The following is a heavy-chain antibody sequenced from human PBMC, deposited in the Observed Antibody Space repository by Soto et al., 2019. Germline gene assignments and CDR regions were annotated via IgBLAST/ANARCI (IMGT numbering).Heavy chain of an antibody. CDR3: ARDPAYTYDSFDA. CDR1: GFTFRNYS. J-gene: IGHJ4*02. V-gene: IGHV3-23*01. Sequence: XGSLRLTCAVSGFTFRNYSMSWIRQAPGKGLEWVSGLIDSGGTTSYADSVKGRFTLSRDNSKSTLYLQMDSLRADDTAVYHCARDPAYTYDSFDAWGQGTLVTVSS. D-gene: IGHD5-18*01. CDR2: LIDSGGTT.